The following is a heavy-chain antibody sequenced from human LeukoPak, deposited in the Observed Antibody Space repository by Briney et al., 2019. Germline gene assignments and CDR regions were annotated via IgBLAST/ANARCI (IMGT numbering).Heavy chain of an antibody. CDR2: IFYSGST. D-gene: IGHD3-10*01. V-gene: IGHV4-39*01. Sequence: SETLSLTCTVSGGSFSSSIYYWGSIRQPTAKGLEWIGSIFYSGSTYYNPSLKSRVTISVDTSKTQFSLKLSSVTAADTAVYYCARRARGSYLYYFDYWGQGTLVTVSS. CDR3: ARRARGSYLYYFDY. CDR1: GGSFSSSIYY. J-gene: IGHJ4*02.